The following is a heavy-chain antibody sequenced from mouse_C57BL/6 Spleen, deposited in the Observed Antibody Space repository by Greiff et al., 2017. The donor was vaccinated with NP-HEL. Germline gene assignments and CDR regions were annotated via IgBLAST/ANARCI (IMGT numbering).Heavy chain of an antibody. CDR1: GYTFTSYW. CDR3: APLYYYGSSPRAMDY. Sequence: QVQLQQSGAELVKPGASVKLSCKASGYTFTSYWMQWVKQRPGQGLEWIGEIDPSDSYTNYNQKFKGKATLTVDTSSSTAYMQLSSLTSEDAAVYYCAPLYYYGSSPRAMDYWGQGTSVTVSS. J-gene: IGHJ4*01. D-gene: IGHD1-1*01. V-gene: IGHV1-50*01. CDR2: IDPSDSYT.